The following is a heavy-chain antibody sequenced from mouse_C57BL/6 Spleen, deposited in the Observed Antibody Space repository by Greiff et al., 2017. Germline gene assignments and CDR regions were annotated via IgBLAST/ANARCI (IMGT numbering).Heavy chain of an antibody. CDR1: GFTFSDYG. CDR2: ISSGSSTI. D-gene: IGHD2-5*01. CDR3: ARQRYSNYGLDY. J-gene: IGHJ2*01. V-gene: IGHV5-17*01. Sequence: EVKLVESGGGLVKPGGSLKLSCAASGFTFSDYGMHWVRQAPEKGLEWVAYISSGSSTIYYADTVKGRFTISRDNAKNTLFLQMTSLRSAATAMXYCARQRYSNYGLDYWGQGTTLTVSS.